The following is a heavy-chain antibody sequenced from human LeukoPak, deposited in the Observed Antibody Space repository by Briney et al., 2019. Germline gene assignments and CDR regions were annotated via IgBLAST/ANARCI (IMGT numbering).Heavy chain of an antibody. Sequence: SETLSLICTVSGGSISTYYWNWIRKTPGKGLEWIGFMQYTGNSKYNPSLKSRVTMLVDTSKNQFFLQLSSVTAADTAVDYCARDAEHSYGRYFAYWGQGILVTVSS. CDR3: ARDAEHSYGRYFAY. J-gene: IGHJ4*02. D-gene: IGHD5-18*01. V-gene: IGHV4-59*01. CDR1: GGSISTYY. CDR2: MQYTGNS.